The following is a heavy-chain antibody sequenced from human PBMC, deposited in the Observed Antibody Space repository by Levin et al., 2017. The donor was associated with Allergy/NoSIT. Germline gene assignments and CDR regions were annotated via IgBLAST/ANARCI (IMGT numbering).Heavy chain of an antibody. V-gene: IGHV1-2*02. D-gene: IGHD6-13*01. CDR3: ARSGSSWYSDAFDI. CDR2: INPNSGGT. J-gene: IGHJ3*02. Sequence: AASVKVSCKASGYTFTGYYMHWVRQAPGQGLEWMGWINPNSGGTNYAQKFQGRVTMTRDTSISTAYMELSRLRSDDTAVYYCARSGSSWYSDAFDIWGQGTMVTVSS. CDR1: GYTFTGYY.